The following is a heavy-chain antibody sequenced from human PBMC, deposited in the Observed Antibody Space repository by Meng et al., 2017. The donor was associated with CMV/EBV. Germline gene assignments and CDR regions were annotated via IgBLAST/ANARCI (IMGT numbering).Heavy chain of an antibody. V-gene: IGHV3-72*01. CDR3: ARVWRGRWFAP. D-gene: IGHD2-21*01. Sequence: ASGFSFTDHYTDWVGLAPGKGLEWVGRIRNKANSYTAEYAASVKGRVTILRDDSKNSVYLQMNSLKTEDTAVYYCARVWRGRWFAPWGQGTLVTVSS. CDR2: IRNKANSYTA. J-gene: IGHJ5*02. CDR1: GFSFTDHY.